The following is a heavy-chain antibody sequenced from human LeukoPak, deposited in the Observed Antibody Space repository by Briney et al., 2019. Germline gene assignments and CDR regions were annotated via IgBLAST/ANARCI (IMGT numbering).Heavy chain of an antibody. CDR1: GYTFSSYS. Sequence: GGSLRLSCAASGYTFSSYSMNWVRQAPGKGLEWVSSISSSSSYIYYADSVKGRFTISRDNAKNSLYLQMNSLRAEDTAVYYCASLYGHGIFDYWGQGTLVTVSS. CDR2: ISSSSSYI. V-gene: IGHV3-21*01. CDR3: ASLYGHGIFDY. D-gene: IGHD4-17*01. J-gene: IGHJ4*02.